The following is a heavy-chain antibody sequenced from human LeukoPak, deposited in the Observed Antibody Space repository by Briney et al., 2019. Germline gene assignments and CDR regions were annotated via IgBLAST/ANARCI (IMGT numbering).Heavy chain of an antibody. V-gene: IGHV1-2*02. J-gene: IGHJ4*02. Sequence: ASVRVSCKASGYTFTGYYMPGVRQAPGQGVEWMGWINPNSGGTNYAQKFQGRVTMTRDTSISTAYMELSRLRSDDTAVYYCARSNMIVVAPFDYWGQGTLVTVSS. CDR3: ARSNMIVVAPFDY. D-gene: IGHD3-22*01. CDR1: GYTFTGYY. CDR2: INPNSGGT.